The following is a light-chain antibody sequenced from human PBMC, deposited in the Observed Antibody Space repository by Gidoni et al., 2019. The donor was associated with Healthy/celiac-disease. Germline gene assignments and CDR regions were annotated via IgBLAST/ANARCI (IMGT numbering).Light chain of an antibody. J-gene: IGLJ2*01. CDR1: SLRSYY. Sequence: SSELTQDPAVSVALGQTVRITCQGDSLRSYYASWYPQKPGQAPVLVIYGKINRPAGFPDRFSGSSSGNTASFTITVAPAEDEADYYCNSRDSSGNHLVFGGGTKLTVL. V-gene: IGLV3-19*01. CDR2: GKI. CDR3: NSRDSSGNHLV.